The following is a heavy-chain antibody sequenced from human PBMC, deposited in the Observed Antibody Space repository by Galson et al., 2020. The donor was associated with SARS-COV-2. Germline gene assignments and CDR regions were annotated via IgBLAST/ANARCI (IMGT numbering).Heavy chain of an antibody. D-gene: IGHD1-7*01. CDR2: ISFDGSSR. V-gene: IGHV3-30*18. Sequence: GGSLRFSCAASGFTFSSSGMHWVRQAPGKGLEWVAVISFDGSSRWYADSVKGRFTITRDNYKNRLDLQVNSLRAEDTAVYYCAKCVRVGTTCYYGMYVWGQGTTVTVSS. J-gene: IGHJ6*02. CDR1: GFTFSSSG. CDR3: AKCVRVGTTCYYGMYV.